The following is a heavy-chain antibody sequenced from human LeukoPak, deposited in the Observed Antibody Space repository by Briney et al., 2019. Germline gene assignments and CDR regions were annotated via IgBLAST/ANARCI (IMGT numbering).Heavy chain of an antibody. J-gene: IGHJ4*02. D-gene: IGHD6-13*01. Sequence: GASVKVSCKASGYTFTSYYMHWVRQAPGQGLEWMGIINPSGGSTSYAQKFQGRVSITRNISISTTYMELNSLRSEDTAVYHCARLGEAADFDYWGQGTLVTVSS. V-gene: IGHV1-46*01. CDR1: GYTFTSYY. CDR3: ARLGEAADFDY. CDR2: INPSGGST.